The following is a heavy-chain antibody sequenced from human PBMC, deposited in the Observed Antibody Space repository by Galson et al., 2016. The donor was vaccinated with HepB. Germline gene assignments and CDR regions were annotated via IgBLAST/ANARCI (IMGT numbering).Heavy chain of an antibody. CDR3: AQSSYDYVWGSYRFDS. J-gene: IGHJ4*02. Sequence: SLRLSCAASGFTFSDYAMSWVRQAPGKGLEWVSGISGNGGRTYYADPVEGRFTISRDNSKNTLYLQMNSLRAEDTAIYYCAQSSYDYVWGSYRFDSWGQGTLVTVSS. CDR2: ISGNGGRT. D-gene: IGHD3-16*02. V-gene: IGHV3-23*01. CDR1: GFTFSDYA.